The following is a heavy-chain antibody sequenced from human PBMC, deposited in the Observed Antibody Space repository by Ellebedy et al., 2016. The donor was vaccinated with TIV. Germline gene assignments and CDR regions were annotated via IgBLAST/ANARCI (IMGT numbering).Heavy chain of an antibody. CDR2: IRRKDNSDAT. CDR1: GFTFSGSP. CDR3: TTLGSCSGGSCYHIFNY. J-gene: IGHJ4*02. D-gene: IGHD2-15*01. V-gene: IGHV3-73*01. Sequence: GGSLRLSXAASGFTFSGSPIHWVRQASGKGLEWLGRIRRKDNSDATAYAASMKGRFTISRDDSQNTAYLQMNGLKAEDTAVYYCTTLGSCSGGSCYHIFNYWGQGTLVTVSS.